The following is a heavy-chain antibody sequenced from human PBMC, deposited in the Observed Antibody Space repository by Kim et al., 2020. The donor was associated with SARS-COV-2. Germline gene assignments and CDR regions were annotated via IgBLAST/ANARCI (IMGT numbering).Heavy chain of an antibody. V-gene: IGHV4-39*01. CDR2: IYYSGST. D-gene: IGHD6-19*01. CDR1: GGSLRSRSSY. CDR3: ARRLGGWRNYGMDV. J-gene: IGHJ6*02. Sequence: SETLSLTCTVSGGSLRSRSSYWGCLRQPPGKGLEWIGSIYYSGSTYYNPSLKSRVTISVDTSKNQFSLKLSSVTAADTAVYYCARRLGGWRNYGMDVWGQGTTVTVSS.